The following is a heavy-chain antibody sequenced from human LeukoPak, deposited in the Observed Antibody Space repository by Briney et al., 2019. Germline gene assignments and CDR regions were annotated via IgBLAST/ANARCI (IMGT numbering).Heavy chain of an antibody. J-gene: IGHJ4*02. CDR3: ARERGSGYLTRYFDY. CDR1: GFTVSSNY. Sequence: GGSLRLSCAASGFTVSSNYMSWVRQAPGKGLEWVSVIYSGGNTYYADSVKGRFTISRDNSKNMLYLQMNSLRAEDTAVYYCARERGSGYLTRYFDYWGQGTLVTVSS. D-gene: IGHD3-22*01. CDR2: IYSGGNT. V-gene: IGHV3-53*01.